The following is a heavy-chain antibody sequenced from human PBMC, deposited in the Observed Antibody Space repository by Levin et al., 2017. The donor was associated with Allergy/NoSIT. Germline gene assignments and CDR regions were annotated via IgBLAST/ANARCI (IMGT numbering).Heavy chain of an antibody. CDR3: ARDLLGIFVACYGMDV. J-gene: IGHJ6*02. D-gene: IGHD7-27*01. Sequence: GESLKISCKASGYTFTGYYMHWVRQAPGQGLEWMGRINPNSGGTNYAQKFQGRVTMTRDTSISTAYMELSRLRSDDTAVYYCARDLLGIFVACYGMDVWGQGTTVTVSS. V-gene: IGHV1-2*06. CDR2: INPNSGGT. CDR1: GYTFTGYY.